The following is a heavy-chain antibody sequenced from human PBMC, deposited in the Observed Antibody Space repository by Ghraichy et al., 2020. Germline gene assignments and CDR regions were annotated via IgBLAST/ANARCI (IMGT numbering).Heavy chain of an antibody. V-gene: IGHV4-39*01. J-gene: IGHJ4*02. Sequence: SETLSLTCTVSGGSINSGNYYWGWIRQPPGRGLEWIGIIYYTGNTYYDPSLKSRVTMSVDTSKNQFSLKLNSVTAADTAVYYCARVNGYAYGPYFDYWGQGILVTVSS. CDR2: IYYTGNT. D-gene: IGHD5-12*01. CDR3: ARVNGYAYGPYFDY. CDR1: GGSINSGNYY.